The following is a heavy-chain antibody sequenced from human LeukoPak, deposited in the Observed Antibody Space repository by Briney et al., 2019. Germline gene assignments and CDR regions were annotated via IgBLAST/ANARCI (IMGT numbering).Heavy chain of an antibody. J-gene: IGHJ5*02. V-gene: IGHV4-39*07. Sequence: RPSETLSLTCTVSGGSISSSSYYWGWIRQPPGKGLEWIGSIYYSGSTYYNPSLKSRVTISVDTSKNQFSLKLGSVTAADTAVYYCARSGFNWFDPWGQGTLVTVSS. CDR1: GGSISSSSYY. CDR2: IYYSGST. CDR3: ARSGFNWFDP. D-gene: IGHD3-10*01.